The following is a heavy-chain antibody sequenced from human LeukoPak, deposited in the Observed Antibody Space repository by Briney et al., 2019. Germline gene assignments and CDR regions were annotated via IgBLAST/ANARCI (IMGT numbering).Heavy chain of an antibody. CDR1: GFTFSSYW. J-gene: IGHJ4*02. V-gene: IGHV3-21*01. CDR2: ISSSSSYI. D-gene: IGHD3-3*01. CDR3: ARDPGVVAYYDFWSGYYYYFDY. Sequence: GSLRLSCAASGFTFSSYWMSWVRQAPGKGLEWVSSISSSSSYIYYADSVKGRFTISRDNAKNSLYLQMNSLRAEDTAVYYCARDPGVVAYYDFWSGYYYYFDYWGQGTLVTVSS.